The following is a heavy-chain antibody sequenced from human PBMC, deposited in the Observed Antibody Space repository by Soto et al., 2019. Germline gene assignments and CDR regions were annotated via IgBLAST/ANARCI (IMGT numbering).Heavy chain of an antibody. V-gene: IGHV4-61*03. Sequence: QVQLQESGPGLVKPSETLSLTCSVSGGSVSSGSYYWSWIRQSPEKGLEWIGYISDTGGTKYNPSLTSRVTISADASRNHFSLTLTSVTAADTAVYYCARLEVGLDYWGQGVLVTVSS. D-gene: IGHD2-2*01. CDR3: ARLEVGLDY. J-gene: IGHJ4*02. CDR1: GGSVSSGSYY. CDR2: ISDTGGT.